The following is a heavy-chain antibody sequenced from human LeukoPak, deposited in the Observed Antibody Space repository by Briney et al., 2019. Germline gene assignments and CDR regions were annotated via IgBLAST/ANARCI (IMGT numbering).Heavy chain of an antibody. CDR3: ARVVVGATWNYYFDY. CDR2: ISRSGSTI. V-gene: IGHV3-48*03. Sequence: GGSLRLSCAASGFTFNSFEMNWVRQAPGKGLEWVSYISRSGSTIYYADSVKGRFTISRDNAKNSLYLQMNSLRAEDTAVYYCARVVVGATWNYYFDYWGQGTLVTVSS. J-gene: IGHJ4*02. CDR1: GFTFNSFE. D-gene: IGHD1-26*01.